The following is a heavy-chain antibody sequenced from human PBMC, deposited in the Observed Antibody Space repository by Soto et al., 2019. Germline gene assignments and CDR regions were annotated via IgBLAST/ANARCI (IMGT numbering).Heavy chain of an antibody. J-gene: IGHJ5*02. V-gene: IGHV1-18*01. D-gene: IGHD6-13*01. CDR3: ARVGSAAGRINWFDP. CDR1: AYTFTNFA. CDR2: ISAYNGNT. Sequence: QVQLVQSGAEVKKPGASVKVSCKASAYTFTNFAISWVRQAPGQGLEWMGWISAYNGNTNYAQKLQGRVTMTTDTSTSTAYVELRSRRPDDTAVYYCARVGSAAGRINWFDPWGQGTLVTVSS.